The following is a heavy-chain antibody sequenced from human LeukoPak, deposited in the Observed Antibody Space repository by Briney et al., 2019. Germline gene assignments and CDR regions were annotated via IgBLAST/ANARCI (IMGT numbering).Heavy chain of an antibody. D-gene: IGHD6-13*01. V-gene: IGHV3-30-3*01. CDR1: GFTFSSYA. CDR2: ISYDGSNK. Sequence: PGGSLRLSCAASGFTFSSYAMHWVRQAPGKGLEWVAVISYDGSNKYYADSVKGRFTISRDNSKNTLYLQMNSLRAEDTAVYYCARRYGVAAAGHNWFDPWGQGTLVTVSS. J-gene: IGHJ5*02. CDR3: ARRYGVAAAGHNWFDP.